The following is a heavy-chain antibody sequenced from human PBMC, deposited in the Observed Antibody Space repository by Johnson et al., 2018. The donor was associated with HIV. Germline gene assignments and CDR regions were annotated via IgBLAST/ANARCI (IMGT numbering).Heavy chain of an antibody. CDR3: AKGLGASSGAFDI. J-gene: IGHJ3*02. CDR1: GFTFSSYG. CDR2: ISYDGSNK. Sequence: QVQLVESGGGVVQPGRSLRLSCAASGFTFSSYGMHWVRQAPGKGLEWVAVISYDGSNKYYADSVKGRFTISRDNSKNTLYLQMNSLGAEDTAVYYCAKGLGASSGAFDIWGKGTMGTVSS. D-gene: IGHD1-26*01. V-gene: IGHV3-30*18.